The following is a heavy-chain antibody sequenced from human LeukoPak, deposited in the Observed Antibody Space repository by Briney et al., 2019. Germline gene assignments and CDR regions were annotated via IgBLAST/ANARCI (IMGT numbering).Heavy chain of an antibody. J-gene: IGHJ4*02. CDR3: ARGDNYYDSSGYGTYYFDY. Sequence: PSETLSLTCTVSGGSISSGGYYWSWIRQHPGKGLEWIGYIYYSGSTYYNPSLKSRVTISVDTSKNQFSLKLSSVTAADTAVYYCARGDNYYDSSGYGTYYFDYWGQGTLVTVSS. CDR2: IYYSGST. D-gene: IGHD3-22*01. V-gene: IGHV4-31*03. CDR1: GGSISSGGYY.